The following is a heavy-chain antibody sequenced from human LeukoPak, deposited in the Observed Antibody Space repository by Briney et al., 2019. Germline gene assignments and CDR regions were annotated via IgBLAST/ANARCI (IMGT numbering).Heavy chain of an antibody. Sequence: GGSLRLSCAASGFTFSSYWMSWVRQAPGKGLEWVANIKQDGSEKYYVDSVKGRFTISRDNAKNSLYLQMNSLRAEDTAVYYCAREVAVWPAFFDYWGQGTLVTVSS. J-gene: IGHJ4*02. CDR3: AREVAVWPAFFDY. CDR1: GFTFSSYW. CDR2: IKQDGSEK. D-gene: IGHD6-19*01. V-gene: IGHV3-7*01.